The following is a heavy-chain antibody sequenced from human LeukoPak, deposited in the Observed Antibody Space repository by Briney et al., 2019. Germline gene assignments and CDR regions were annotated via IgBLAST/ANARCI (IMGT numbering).Heavy chain of an antibody. CDR1: GFTFSSYS. V-gene: IGHV3-21*01. CDR3: AREEYQLPTPPDY. CDR2: ISSSSSYI. D-gene: IGHD2-2*01. J-gene: IGHJ4*02. Sequence: GGPLRLSCAASGFTFSSYSMNWVRQAPGKGLEWVSSISSSSSYIYYADSVKGRFTISRDNAKNSLYLQMNSLRAEDTAVYYCAREEYQLPTPPDYWGQGTLVTVSS.